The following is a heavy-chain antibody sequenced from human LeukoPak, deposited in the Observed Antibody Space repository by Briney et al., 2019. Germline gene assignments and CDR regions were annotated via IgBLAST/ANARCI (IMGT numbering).Heavy chain of an antibody. J-gene: IGHJ4*02. CDR1: GGSISSSSYY. V-gene: IGHV4-39*01. CDR3: ARRSVDYYGSDY. CDR2: IYYSGST. D-gene: IGHD3-10*01. Sequence: TPSETLSLTCTVSGGSISSSSYYWGWIRQPPGKGLEWIGSIYYSGSTYYNPSLKSRVTISVDTSKNQFSLKLSSVTAADTAVYYCARRSVDYYGSDYWGQGTLVTVSS.